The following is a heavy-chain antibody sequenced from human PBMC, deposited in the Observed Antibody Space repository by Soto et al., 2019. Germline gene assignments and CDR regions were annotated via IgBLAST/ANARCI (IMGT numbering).Heavy chain of an antibody. J-gene: IGHJ5*02. V-gene: IGHV1-58*01. CDR2: IVVGSGNT. CDR1: GFTFTSSA. Sequence: SVKVYCTASGFTFTSSAVQWVRQARGQRLEWIGWIVVGSGNTNYAQKFQERVTITRDMSTSTAYMELSSLRSEDTAVYYCAADRGNTYYYGSGSSNWFDPWGQGTLVTVSS. CDR3: AADRGNTYYYGSGSSNWFDP. D-gene: IGHD3-10*01.